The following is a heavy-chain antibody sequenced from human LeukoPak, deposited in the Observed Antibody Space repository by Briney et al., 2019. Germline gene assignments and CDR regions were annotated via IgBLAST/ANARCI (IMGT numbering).Heavy chain of an antibody. J-gene: IGHJ5*02. CDR1: GYTFTSYG. CDR3: ARVEYCRSTNCYGWFDP. CDR2: ISAYNGNR. Sequence: GASVKVSCKASGYTFTSYGISWVRRAPGQRLEGMGWISAYNGNRTYAQKLQARVTITTETSRPRAYMELRSLRSDDTAVYYCARVEYCRSTNCYGWFDPWGQGTLVTVSS. V-gene: IGHV1-18*01. D-gene: IGHD2-2*01.